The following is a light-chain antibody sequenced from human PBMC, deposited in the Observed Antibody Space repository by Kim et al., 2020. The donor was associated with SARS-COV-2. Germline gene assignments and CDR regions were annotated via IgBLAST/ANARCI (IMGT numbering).Light chain of an antibody. Sequence: GGTVTLTSASTTGAVASGHYPYWFQQKPGQAPKTVIYDTNNRHSWTPARFSGSSVGDKAALTLAGAQSEDEADYYCLLFFSPYNWVFGGGTKLTVL. V-gene: IGLV7-46*01. J-gene: IGLJ3*02. CDR1: TGAVASGHY. CDR2: DTN. CDR3: LLFFSPYNWV.